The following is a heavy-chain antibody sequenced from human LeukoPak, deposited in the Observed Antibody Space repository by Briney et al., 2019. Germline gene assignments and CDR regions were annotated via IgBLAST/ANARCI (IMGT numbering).Heavy chain of an antibody. V-gene: IGHV3-72*01. Sequence: GGSLRLSCAASGFTFSDHYMDWVRQAPGKGLEWVGRIRKKADSYTTDYAASAKGRFTISRDDSKNSLYLQMNSLETEDTAVYYCTRAEVRGTYYYFDYWGPGTLVTVSS. CDR1: GFTFSDHY. D-gene: IGHD3-10*01. CDR3: TRAEVRGTYYYFDY. CDR2: IRKKADSYTT. J-gene: IGHJ4*02.